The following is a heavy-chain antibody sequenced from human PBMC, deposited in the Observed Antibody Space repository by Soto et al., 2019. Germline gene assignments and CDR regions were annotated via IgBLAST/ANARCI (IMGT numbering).Heavy chain of an antibody. CDR2: IKNDGSSI. D-gene: IGHD2-21*02. Sequence: EVQLVESGGGLVQPGGSLRLSCAASGLTLSGYWMHWVRQAPGKGLAWVSVIKNDGSSISYADSVKGRFTVSRDNAKNTLYLQMNSLRAEDTAVYFCCASSVVTPFANWGQGILVTVSS. V-gene: IGHV3-74*01. CDR3: CASSVVTPFAN. CDR1: GLTLSGYW. J-gene: IGHJ4*02.